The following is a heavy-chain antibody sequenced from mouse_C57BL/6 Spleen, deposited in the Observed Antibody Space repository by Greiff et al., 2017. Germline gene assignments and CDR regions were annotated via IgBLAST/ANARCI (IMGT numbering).Heavy chain of an antibody. CDR3: ARTPYYGSSPWFAY. Sequence: EVQRVESGGGLVKPGGSLKLSCAASGFTFSDYGMHWVRQAPEKGLEWVAYISSGSSTIYYADTVKGRFTISRDNAKNTLFLQMTSLRSEDTAMYYCARTPYYGSSPWFAYWGQGTLVTVSA. D-gene: IGHD1-1*01. J-gene: IGHJ3*01. V-gene: IGHV5-17*01. CDR2: ISSGSSTI. CDR1: GFTFSDYG.